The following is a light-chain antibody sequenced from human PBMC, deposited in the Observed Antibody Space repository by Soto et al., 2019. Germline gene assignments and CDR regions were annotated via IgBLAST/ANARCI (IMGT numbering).Light chain of an antibody. CDR2: GAS. CDR3: QQYGSSPIT. V-gene: IGKV3-20*01. Sequence: EIVLTQSPGTLSLSPGERATLSCRAGQGVSSKFLAWYQQKPGQPHRLLIYGASSRPSGIPDRFSGSGSGTDFTLAISRLEPEDFATFFCQQYGSSPITFGQGTQLEIK. J-gene: IGKJ5*01. CDR1: QGVSSKF.